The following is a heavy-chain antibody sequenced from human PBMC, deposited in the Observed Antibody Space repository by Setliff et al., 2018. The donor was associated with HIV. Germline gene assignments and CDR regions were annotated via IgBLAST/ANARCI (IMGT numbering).Heavy chain of an antibody. CDR2: IYYNGSP. J-gene: IGHJ6*03. Sequence: PSETLSLTCSVSGASIGSSHYYWGWIRQPPGKGLGWVASIYYNGSPFYNPSLKSRVTISVDTSKNQFSLNLSSVTAADTAVYYCARHCGHSPGQICYYYLDIWGKGTTVTVSS. CDR1: GASIGSSHYY. D-gene: IGHD5-18*01. CDR3: ARHCGHSPGQICYYYLDI. V-gene: IGHV4-39*01.